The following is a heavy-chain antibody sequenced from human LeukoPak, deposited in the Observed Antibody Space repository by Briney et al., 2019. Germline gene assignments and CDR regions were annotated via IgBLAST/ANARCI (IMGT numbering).Heavy chain of an antibody. CDR3: TRRRGNQQPIDY. V-gene: IGHV3-23*01. Sequence: GGSLRLSCAASGFTFSSYAMSWVRQAPGKGLEWVAAISGGGIGIYYADSLKGRFTISRDDSKNTLYLQMNSLRAEDTAVYYCTRRRGNQQPIDYWGQGTLVTVSS. D-gene: IGHD2-2*01. J-gene: IGHJ4*02. CDR1: GFTFSSYA. CDR2: ISGGGIGI.